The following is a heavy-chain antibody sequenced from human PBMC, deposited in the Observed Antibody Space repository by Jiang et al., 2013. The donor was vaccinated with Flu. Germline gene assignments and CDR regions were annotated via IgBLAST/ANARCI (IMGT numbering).Heavy chain of an antibody. D-gene: IGHD4-17*01. CDR2: IYYSGST. CDR3: ARGGYGDYDNWFDP. J-gene: IGHJ5*02. Sequence: PGLLKPSETLSLTCTVSGGSISSYYWSWIRQPPGKGLGWIGYIYYSGSTNYNPSLKSRVTISVDTSKNQFSLKLSSVTAADTAVYYCARGGYGDYDNWFDPWGQGTLVTVSS. CDR1: GGSISSYY. V-gene: IGHV4-59*01.